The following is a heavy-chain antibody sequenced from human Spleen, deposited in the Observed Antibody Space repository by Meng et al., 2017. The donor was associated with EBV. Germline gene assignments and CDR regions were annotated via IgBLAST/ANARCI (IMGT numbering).Heavy chain of an antibody. CDR3: ARLNPGAGKEWFDP. Sequence: GPALVTLWGTLAPTLACFVSFISNSNWWSWVRQPPGKGVEGIGEIYHSGSTHYHPFLKSRVIISMDKSKDHFSMNLSSVAAADTAVYFFARLNPGAGKEWFDPLGQGILVTVFS. J-gene: IGHJ5*02. V-gene: IGHV4-4*02. D-gene: IGHD4-17*01. CDR1: VSFISNSNW. CDR2: IYHSGST.